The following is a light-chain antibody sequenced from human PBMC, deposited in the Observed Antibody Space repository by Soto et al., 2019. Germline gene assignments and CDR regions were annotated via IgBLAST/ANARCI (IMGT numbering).Light chain of an antibody. V-gene: IGKV3-11*01. CDR3: QQRSNWT. J-gene: IGKJ4*01. CDR2: DAS. CDR1: QSVSSY. Sequence: EIVMTQYPATLSLSPGERATLSCRASQSVSSYLAWYQQKPGQAPRLLIYDASNRATGIPARFSGSGSGTDFTLAISSLEPEYFAVYYCQQRSNWTFGGGTKVEIK.